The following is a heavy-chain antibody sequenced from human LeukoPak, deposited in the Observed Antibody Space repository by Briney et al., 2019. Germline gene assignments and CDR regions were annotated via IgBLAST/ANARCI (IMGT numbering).Heavy chain of an antibody. V-gene: IGHV4-31*03. Sequence: KSSQTLSLTCTVSGGSISSGGYYWSWIRQHPGKGLEWIGYIYYSGSTDYNPSLKSRVTISVDTSKNQFSLKLSSVTAADTAVYYCARHDLYGMDVWGQGTTVTVSS. CDR3: ARHDLYGMDV. CDR2: IYYSGST. J-gene: IGHJ6*02. D-gene: IGHD1-1*01. CDR1: GGSISSGGYY.